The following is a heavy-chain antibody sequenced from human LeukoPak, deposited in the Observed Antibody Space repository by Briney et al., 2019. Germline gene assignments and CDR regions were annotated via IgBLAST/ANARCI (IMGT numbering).Heavy chain of an antibody. CDR3: ARAREGWLLLLRY. J-gene: IGHJ4*02. CDR1: GYTFTGYY. CDR2: INPNSGGT. D-gene: IGHD3-22*01. V-gene: IGHV1-2*06. Sequence: ASVKVSCKASGYTFTGYYMHWVRQAPGQGLEWMGRINPNSGGTNYAQKFQGRVTMTRDTSISTAYMELSRLRSDDTAVYYCARAREGWLLLLRYWGQGTLVTVSS.